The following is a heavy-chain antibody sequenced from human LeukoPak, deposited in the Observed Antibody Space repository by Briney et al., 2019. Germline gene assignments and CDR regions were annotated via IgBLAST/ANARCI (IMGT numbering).Heavy chain of an antibody. CDR3: AKGYNYGDYDAFDI. D-gene: IGHD4-17*01. V-gene: IGHV3-23*01. Sequence: QTGGSLRLSCAASGFTFSSYAISWVREAPGKGLEWVSAISGSGGSTYYADSVKGRFTISRDNSKNTLYLQMNSLRAEDTAVYYCAKGYNYGDYDAFDIWGQGTMVTVSS. CDR1: GFTFSSYA. J-gene: IGHJ3*02. CDR2: ISGSGGST.